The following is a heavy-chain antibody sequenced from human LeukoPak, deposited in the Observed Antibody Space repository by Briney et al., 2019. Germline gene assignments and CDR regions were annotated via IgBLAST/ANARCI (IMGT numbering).Heavy chain of an antibody. J-gene: IGHJ4*02. CDR3: ARERTPGSGYGVDY. D-gene: IGHD6-25*01. CDR1: RGTFSSYA. V-gene: IGHV1-69*06. Sequence: SVKVSCKASRGTFSSYAISWVRQAPGQGLEWMGGIIPIFGTANYAQKFQGRVTMTGDRSISTAYMELSRLRSDDTAVYYCARERTPGSGYGVDYWGQGTVVTVSS. CDR2: IIPIFGTA.